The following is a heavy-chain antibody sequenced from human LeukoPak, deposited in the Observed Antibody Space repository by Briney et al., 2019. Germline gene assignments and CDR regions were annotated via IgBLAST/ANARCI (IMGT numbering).Heavy chain of an antibody. J-gene: IGHJ5*02. CDR3: ARERSSPRLNWFDP. CDR2: IYYSGST. Sequence: SETLSLTCTVSGGSISSYYWSWIRQPPGKGLEWIVYIYYSGSTNYNPSLKSRVPISVDTSKNQFTLKLSSVTAADPAVYSCARERSSPRLNWFDPWGQGTLVTVSS. CDR1: GGSISSYY. V-gene: IGHV4-59*01. D-gene: IGHD5/OR15-5a*01.